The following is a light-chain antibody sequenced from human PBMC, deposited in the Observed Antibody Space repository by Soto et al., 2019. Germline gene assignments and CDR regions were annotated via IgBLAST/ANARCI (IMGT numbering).Light chain of an antibody. CDR2: LEGSGSY. Sequence: QSVLTQSSSASASLGSSVKLTCTLSSGHSSYIIAWHQQQPGKAPRYLMKLEGSGSYNKGSGVPDRFSGSSSGADRYLTIANRQSEDEADYYCETWDSNIRVFGGGTQLTVL. CDR3: ETWDSNIRV. V-gene: IGLV4-60*03. J-gene: IGLJ3*02. CDR1: SGHSSYI.